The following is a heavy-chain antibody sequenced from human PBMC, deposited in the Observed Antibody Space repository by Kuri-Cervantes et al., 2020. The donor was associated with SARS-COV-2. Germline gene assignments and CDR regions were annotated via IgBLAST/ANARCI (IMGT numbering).Heavy chain of an antibody. CDR3: ARHTIADRSDFDY. J-gene: IGHJ4*02. CDR2: IYDSGST. V-gene: IGHV4-59*08. CDR1: GGSIKSYD. Sequence: GSLRLSCTVSGGSIKSYDWSWIRQPPGKGLEWIGYIYDSGSTNYNPSLKNRVTISVDTSKNQFSLKLSPVTAADTAVYYCARHTIADRSDFDYWGQGTLVTVSS. D-gene: IGHD6-13*01.